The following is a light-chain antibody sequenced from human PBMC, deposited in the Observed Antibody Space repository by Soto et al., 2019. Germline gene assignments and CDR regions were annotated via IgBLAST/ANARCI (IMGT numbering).Light chain of an antibody. CDR2: HVR. J-gene: IGLJ1*01. V-gene: IGLV2-14*03. CDR3: SSFTGSNYV. CDR1: MSDGGGYNC. Sequence: QSVLTQRASVSGSRGQSISISCTGTMSDGGGYNCVSCYHQYPAKAPKLIICHVRNRPSGVSNRFSGSKSGNTASLTISGLHAEDEADYYCSSFTGSNYVFGPGTKVTVL.